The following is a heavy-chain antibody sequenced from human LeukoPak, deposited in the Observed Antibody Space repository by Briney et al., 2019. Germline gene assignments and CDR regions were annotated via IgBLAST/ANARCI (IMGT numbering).Heavy chain of an antibody. CDR3: ARSGNDFWSGQYYYYYGMDV. J-gene: IGHJ6*02. V-gene: IGHV4-34*01. Sequence: PSETLSLTCAVYGGSFSGYYWSWIRQPPGKGLEWIGEINHSGSTNYNPSLKSRVTISVDTSKNQFSLKLSSVTAADTAVYYCARSGNDFWSGQYYYYYGMDVWGQRTTVTVSS. D-gene: IGHD3-3*01. CDR1: GGSFSGYY. CDR2: INHSGST.